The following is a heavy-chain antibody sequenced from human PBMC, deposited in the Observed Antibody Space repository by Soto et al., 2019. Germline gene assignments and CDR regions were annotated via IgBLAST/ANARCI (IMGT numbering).Heavy chain of an antibody. V-gene: IGHV3-23*01. CDR1: GFTFSSYA. D-gene: IGHD2-2*01. J-gene: IGHJ6*02. CDR2: IGESGTPT. Sequence: EVQLLESGGGLVQPGGSLRLSCAASGFTFSSYAMTWVRQAPGKGLEWVSLIGESGTPTYYADSVKGRFTISRDNSGNTLFLEMYSLRAEDTAVYYCARYIPGVRYYGMDVWGQGTTVTGSS. CDR3: ARYIPGVRYYGMDV.